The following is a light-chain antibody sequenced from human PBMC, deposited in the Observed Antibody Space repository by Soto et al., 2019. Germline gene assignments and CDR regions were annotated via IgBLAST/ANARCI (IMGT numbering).Light chain of an antibody. CDR3: MQGTHWTGCT. CDR1: QSIVYSDGNTY. J-gene: IGKJ2*02. V-gene: IGKV2-30*01. Sequence: DVVMTQSPLSLPVTLGQPASISCRSSQSIVYSDGNTYLNWFQQRPGQSPSRLIYQVSNRDSGDQDRVSGSGSGTDVTLKISRVEAEDVGVYDCMQGTHWTGCTFRQGTKLDIK. CDR2: QVS.